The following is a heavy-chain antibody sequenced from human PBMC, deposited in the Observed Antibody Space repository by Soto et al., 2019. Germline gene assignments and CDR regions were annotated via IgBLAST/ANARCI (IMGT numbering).Heavy chain of an antibody. J-gene: IGHJ4*02. CDR3: AATARRFAY. Sequence: EGQLLESGGGLVQPGGSVRLSCAASGVTFSSYGMSWVRPAPGKGPELVSAISGSGGTRYYADSVKGRFTISRDNSKTTLYLQMNRLRAEDTAVYHCAATARRFAYWGQGTLVTVSS. CDR1: GVTFSSYG. CDR2: ISGSGGTR. D-gene: IGHD4-17*01. V-gene: IGHV3-23*01.